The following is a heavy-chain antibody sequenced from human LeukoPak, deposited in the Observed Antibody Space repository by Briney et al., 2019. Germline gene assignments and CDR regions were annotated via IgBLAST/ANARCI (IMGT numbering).Heavy chain of an antibody. Sequence: SGTLSLTCAVYGGAFSVYYWRWIRQPPGKGLEWIGEINHSGSTNYNPSLKSRVTISVDTSKDQFSLNLSSVTAADTAVYYCARVGPRGLTYWGQGTLVTVSS. CDR2: INHSGST. D-gene: IGHD6-25*01. V-gene: IGHV4-34*01. CDR3: ARVGPRGLTY. J-gene: IGHJ4*02. CDR1: GGAFSVYY.